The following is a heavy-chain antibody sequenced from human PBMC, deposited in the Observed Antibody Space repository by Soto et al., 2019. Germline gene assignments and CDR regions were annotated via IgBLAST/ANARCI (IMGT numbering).Heavy chain of an antibody. D-gene: IGHD1-1*01. V-gene: IGHV5-10-1*01. J-gene: IGHJ6*02. CDR3: ERSDVTRSNYYGMDV. Sequence: GESLKISWKGSGYSFTSYWISWVRQMPGKGLEWMGRIDPSDSYTNYSPSLQGHVTISADKSISTAYLQWSSLKASDTAMYYCERSDVTRSNYYGMDVWGQGTTVTVSS. CDR1: GYSFTSYW. CDR2: IDPSDSYT.